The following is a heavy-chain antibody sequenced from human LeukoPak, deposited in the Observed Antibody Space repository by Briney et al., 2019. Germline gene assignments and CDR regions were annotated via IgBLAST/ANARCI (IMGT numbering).Heavy chain of an antibody. D-gene: IGHD2-2*02. Sequence: PSETLSLTCTVSGASVSSYYWGWIRQPPGKGLEWIGYIYYSWSTNYNPSLKSRVTISVDTSKNQFSLKLSSVTAADTAVYYCASSPGYCSSISCYSYFDYWGQGTLVTVSS. J-gene: IGHJ4*02. CDR2: IYYSWST. CDR1: GASVSSYY. V-gene: IGHV4-59*02. CDR3: ASSPGYCSSISCYSYFDY.